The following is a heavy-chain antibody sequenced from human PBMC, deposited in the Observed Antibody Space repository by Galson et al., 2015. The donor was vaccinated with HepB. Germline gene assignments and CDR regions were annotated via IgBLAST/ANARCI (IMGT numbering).Heavy chain of an antibody. D-gene: IGHD1-26*01. J-gene: IGHJ5*02. V-gene: IGHV3-11*01. CDR1: GFTFSDHY. CDR2: ISNTGSIK. CDR3: VRGGTYHAWFDP. Sequence: SLRLSCAASGFTFSDHYMTWIRQPPGKGLEWVSYISNTGSIKYYADSVKGRFTISRDNAKNSLYLQMNSLRAEDTAVYYCVRGGTYHAWFDPWGQGTLVTVSS.